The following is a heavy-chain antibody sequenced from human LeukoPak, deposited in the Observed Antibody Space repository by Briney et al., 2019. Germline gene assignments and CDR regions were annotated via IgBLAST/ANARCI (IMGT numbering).Heavy chain of an antibody. V-gene: IGHV1-46*01. CDR3: ARGLGGNSDAFDI. Sequence: ASVKVSCKASGYTFTSYDIKWVRQATGQGLEWMGIINPSGGSTSYAQKFQGRVTMTRDTSTSTVYMELSSLRSEDTAVYYCARGLGGNSDAFDIWGQGTMVTVSS. CDR1: GYTFTSYD. D-gene: IGHD4-23*01. J-gene: IGHJ3*02. CDR2: INPSGGST.